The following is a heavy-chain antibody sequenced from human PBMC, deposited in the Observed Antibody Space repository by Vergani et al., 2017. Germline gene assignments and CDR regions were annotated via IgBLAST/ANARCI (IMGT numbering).Heavy chain of an antibody. CDR3: ARGALNYYDSSGYVQPPGY. CDR1: GGSISSGSYY. V-gene: IGHV4-61*02. Sequence: QVQLQESGPGLVKPSQTLSLTCTVSGGSISSGSYYWSWIRQPAGKGLEWIGRIYTSGSTNYNPSLKSRVTISVDTSKNQFSLKLSSVTAADTAVYYCARGALNYYDSSGYVQPPGYWGQGTLVTVSS. CDR2: IYTSGST. J-gene: IGHJ4*02. D-gene: IGHD3-22*01.